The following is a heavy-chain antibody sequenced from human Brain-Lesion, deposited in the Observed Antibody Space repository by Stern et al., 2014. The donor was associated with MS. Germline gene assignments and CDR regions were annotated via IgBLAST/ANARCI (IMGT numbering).Heavy chain of an antibody. D-gene: IGHD6-6*01. J-gene: IGHJ4*02. Sequence: EVQLVESGAEVKKPGESLKISCKGSGYRFTSNWIGWVRQMPGKGLEWMGIIWPGDSDTRYSPSFQGQVTISADKSISTAYLQWGSLQASDTAMYYCARRGDSSSSGFDYWGQGTLVIVSS. CDR1: GYRFTSNW. CDR3: ARRGDSSSSGFDY. V-gene: IGHV5-51*01. CDR2: IWPGDSDT.